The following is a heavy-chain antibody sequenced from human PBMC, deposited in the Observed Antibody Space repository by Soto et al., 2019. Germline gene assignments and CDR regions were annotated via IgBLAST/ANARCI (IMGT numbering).Heavy chain of an antibody. CDR1: GGSISIHNW. CDR2: IYHSGDT. Sequence: PSETLSLTCAVSGGSISIHNWCSCVRQPPGKGLEWIGEIYHSGDTNYSPSLKSRVSISLDKSKNQFSLKLNSLTAADTAVYYCARLVTPDSYFDSWGQGKLVTVSS. V-gene: IGHV4-4*02. J-gene: IGHJ4*02. D-gene: IGHD2-21*02. CDR3: ARLVTPDSYFDS.